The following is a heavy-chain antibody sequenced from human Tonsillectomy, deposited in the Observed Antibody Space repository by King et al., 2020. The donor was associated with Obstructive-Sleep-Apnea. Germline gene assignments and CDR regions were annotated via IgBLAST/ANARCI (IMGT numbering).Heavy chain of an antibody. J-gene: IGHJ2*01. D-gene: IGHD6-19*01. CDR3: AGVSTSGWSAEYWYFDL. V-gene: IGHV4-59*01. CDR2: IYNSGNS. Sequence: VQLQESGPGLLKPSETLSLTCTVSGGSFSSYYWTWIRQPPGKGLEGIAYIYNSGNSKDNPSLESRVTMSVDTSKKQFSLKLSSVTAADTAVYYCAGVSTSGWSAEYWYFDLWGRGTLVTVSS. CDR1: GGSFSSYY.